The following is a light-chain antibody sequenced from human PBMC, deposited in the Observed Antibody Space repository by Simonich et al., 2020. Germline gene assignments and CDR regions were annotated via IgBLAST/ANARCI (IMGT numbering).Light chain of an antibody. CDR2: DVS. Sequence: QSALTQPASVSGSPGQSITISCTGTSSDVGGYNYVSWYQQHPGKAPKLMIYDVSNRPSWVSNLFSGSKSGNTASLTISGLQAEDEADYYCSSYAGSNLWVFGGGTKLTVL. J-gene: IGLJ3*02. CDR1: SSDVGGYNY. V-gene: IGLV2-14*03. CDR3: SSYAGSNLWV.